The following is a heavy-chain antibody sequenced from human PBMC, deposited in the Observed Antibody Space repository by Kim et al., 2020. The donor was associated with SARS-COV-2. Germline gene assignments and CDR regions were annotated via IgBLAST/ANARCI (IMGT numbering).Heavy chain of an antibody. CDR2: IYPGDSDT. V-gene: IGHV5-51*01. CDR1: GYSFTSYW. D-gene: IGHD2-15*01. CDR3: ARLPLGYCSGGSCSPGGMDV. Sequence: GESLKISCKGSGYSFTSYWIGWVRQMPGKGLEWMGIIYPGDSDTRYSPFFQGQVTISADKSISTAYLQWSSLKASDTAMYYCARLPLGYCSGGSCSPGGMDVWGQGTTVTVSS. J-gene: IGHJ6*02.